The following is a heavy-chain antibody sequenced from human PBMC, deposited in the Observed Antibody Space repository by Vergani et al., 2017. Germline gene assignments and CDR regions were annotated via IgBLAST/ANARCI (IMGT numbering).Heavy chain of an antibody. J-gene: IGHJ6*02. V-gene: IGHV3-7*01. D-gene: IGHD3-9*01. CDR2: IKQDGSVK. Sequence: EMQLVESGGGLVQPGGSLRLSCAASGFTFSSYWMSWVRQAPGKGLEWVSNIKQDGSVKYYVDSVKGRFTISRDNAKNSLYLQMNSLRAEDTAVYYCARESRYYDILTGRYYGMDVGGQGTTVTVSS. CDR1: GFTFSSYW. CDR3: ARESRYYDILTGRYYGMDV.